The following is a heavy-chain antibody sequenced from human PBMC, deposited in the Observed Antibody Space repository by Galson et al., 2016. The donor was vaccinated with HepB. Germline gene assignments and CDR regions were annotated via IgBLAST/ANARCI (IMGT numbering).Heavy chain of an antibody. J-gene: IGHJ3*02. CDR2: ISSSSDTI. CDR1: GFTFSSYS. D-gene: IGHD2-8*02. V-gene: IGHV3-48*02. CDR3: ARDTDCTGDTCYLVGDAFDT. Sequence: SLRLSCAASGFTFSSYSMNWVRQAPGKGLEWVSYISSSSDTIYYADSVVGRFTISRDNAKNSLYLQMNRLRDEDTAVYYCARDTDCTGDTCYLVGDAFDTWGQGTMVTVSS.